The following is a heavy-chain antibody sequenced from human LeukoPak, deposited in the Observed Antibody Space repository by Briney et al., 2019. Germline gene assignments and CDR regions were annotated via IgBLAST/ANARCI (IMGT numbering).Heavy chain of an antibody. D-gene: IGHD1-14*01. V-gene: IGHV3-66*01. Sequence: GGSLRLSCAASGFTFRSYSMSWVRQAPGKGLEWVSVISSGGSTYYADSVKGRFTISRDNAKNSLYLQMNSLRAEDTAVYYCARDLPRSPANTIDFWGQGTLVTVSS. CDR3: ARDLPRSPANTIDF. CDR2: ISSGGST. CDR1: GFTFRSYS. J-gene: IGHJ4*02.